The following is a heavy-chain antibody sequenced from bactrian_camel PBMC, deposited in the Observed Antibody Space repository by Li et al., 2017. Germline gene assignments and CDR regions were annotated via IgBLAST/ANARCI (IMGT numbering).Heavy chain of an antibody. V-gene: IGHV3S40*01. CDR3: AACGIYRTNGRHNFVY. CDR1: GFTFSTYD. J-gene: IGHJ4*01. Sequence: DVQLVESGGGLVQPGGPLRLSCAASGFTFSTYDMNWVRQAPGKGLEWVGTINSGRATYYTDSVKGRFTISRDNAKNTLYLQMNSLKPGDTAMYYCAACGIYRTNGRHNFVYWGQGTQVTVS. CDR2: INSGRAT.